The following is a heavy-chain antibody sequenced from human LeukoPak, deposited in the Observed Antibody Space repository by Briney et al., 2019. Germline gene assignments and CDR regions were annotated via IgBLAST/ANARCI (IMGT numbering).Heavy chain of an antibody. CDR3: ARAGGYSYGSFDY. D-gene: IGHD5-18*01. Sequence: SETLSLTCTVSGGSISSGDYYWRWIRQPPGKGLEWIGYIYYSGSTYYNPSLKSRVTISVDTSKNQFSLKLSSVTAADTAVYYCARAGGYSYGSFDYWGQGTLVTVSS. V-gene: IGHV4-30-4*08. J-gene: IGHJ4*02. CDR2: IYYSGST. CDR1: GGSISSGDYY.